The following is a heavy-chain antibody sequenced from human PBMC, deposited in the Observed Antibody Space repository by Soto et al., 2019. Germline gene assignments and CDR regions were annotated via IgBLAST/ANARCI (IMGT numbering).Heavy chain of an antibody. CDR2: IYYSGST. Sequence: LSLTCTVSSGSISSGGYYWSWIRQHPGKGLEWIGYIYYSGSTYYNPSLKSRVTISVDTSKNQFSLKLSSVTAADTAVYYCAGSPDYYDSSGSTPPPVFFDYWGQGTLVTVSS. CDR1: SGSISSGGYY. V-gene: IGHV4-31*03. D-gene: IGHD3-22*01. J-gene: IGHJ4*02. CDR3: AGSPDYYDSSGSTPPPVFFDY.